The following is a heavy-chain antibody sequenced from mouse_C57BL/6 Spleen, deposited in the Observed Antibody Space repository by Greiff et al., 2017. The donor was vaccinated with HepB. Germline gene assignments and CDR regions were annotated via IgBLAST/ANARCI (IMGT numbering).Heavy chain of an antibody. CDR2: IDPSDSET. CDR1: GYTFTSYW. D-gene: IGHD2-2*01. CDR3: ARPLTMVTSYWYFDV. J-gene: IGHJ1*03. Sequence: QVQLQQSGAELVRPGSSVKLSCKASGYTFTSYWMHWVKQRPIQGLEWIGNIDPSDSETHYNQKFKDKATLTVDKSSSTAYMQLSSLTSEDSAVYYCARPLTMVTSYWYFDVWGTGTTVTVSS. V-gene: IGHV1-52*01.